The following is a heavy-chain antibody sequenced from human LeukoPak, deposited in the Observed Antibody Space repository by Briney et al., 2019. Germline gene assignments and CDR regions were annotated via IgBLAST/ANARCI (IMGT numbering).Heavy chain of an antibody. J-gene: IGHJ4*02. CDR2: IIPIFGTA. CDR1: GGTFSSYA. V-gene: IGHV1-69*05. CDR3: ARSLAYYDILTG. Sequence: ASVKVSCKASGGTFSSYAISWVRQAPGQGLEWMGGIIPIFGTANYAQKFQGRVTITTDESTSTAYMDLSSLRSEDTAVYYCARSLAYYDILTGWGQGTLVTVSS. D-gene: IGHD3-9*01.